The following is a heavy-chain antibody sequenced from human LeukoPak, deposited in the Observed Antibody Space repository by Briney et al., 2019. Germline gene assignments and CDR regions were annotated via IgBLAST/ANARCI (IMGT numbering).Heavy chain of an antibody. J-gene: IGHJ4*02. CDR1: GFTFNSFA. V-gene: IGHV3-23*01. D-gene: IGHD3-22*01. CDR2: ISGSGGGT. Sequence: GRSLRLSCAASGFTFNSFAMNWVRQAPGKGLEWVSAISGSGGGTYYADSVKGRFTIYRDNSKNTLDLQMNSLRAEDTAIYYCVRDSRGYAEFDYWGQGTLVTVSS. CDR3: VRDSRGYAEFDY.